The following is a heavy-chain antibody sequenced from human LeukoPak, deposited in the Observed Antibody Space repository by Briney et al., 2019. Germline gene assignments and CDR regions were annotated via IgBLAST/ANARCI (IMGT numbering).Heavy chain of an antibody. D-gene: IGHD6-25*01. CDR2: ISSNGGST. J-gene: IGHJ4*02. CDR3: AKDGAGSSAYYYFEY. V-gene: IGHV3-64*01. Sequence: GGSLRLSCAASGFSFSTYAMHWVRQAPGKGLECVSTISSNGGSTYYVNSVKGRFTISRDNSKDTLYLQLGSLRGEDTAVYYCAKDGAGSSAYYYFEYWGLGTLVTVSS. CDR1: GFSFSTYA.